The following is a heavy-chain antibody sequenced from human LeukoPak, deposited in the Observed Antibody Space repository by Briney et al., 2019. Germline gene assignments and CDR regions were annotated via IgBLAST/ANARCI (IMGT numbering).Heavy chain of an antibody. CDR3: AKDLGMIVVQSYFDY. V-gene: IGHV3-33*06. D-gene: IGHD3-22*01. J-gene: IGHJ4*02. Sequence: GRSLRLSCVASGFTFSTYGMHWVRQAPGKGLEWVAVIWYDGSKKFYAESVKGRFTNSRDDSKNTLNLQMNGLRAEDTAVYYCAKDLGMIVVQSYFDYWGQGTLVTVSS. CDR1: GFTFSTYG. CDR2: IWYDGSKK.